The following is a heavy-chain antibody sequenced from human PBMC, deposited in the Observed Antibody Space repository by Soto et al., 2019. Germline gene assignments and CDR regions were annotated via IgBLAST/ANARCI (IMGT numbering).Heavy chain of an antibody. D-gene: IGHD3-22*01. Sequence: ATLDITCTVSGGSISSRNLWSWFRQPPGKGLEWIGEIYHIGSTNYNPSLKSRVTISVDKSKNQFSLRLSSVTAADTAVYYCARGWYYYDSSGYYSKWGQGTLVTVSS. CDR1: GGSISSRNL. V-gene: IGHV4-4*02. CDR3: ARGWYYYDSSGYYSK. J-gene: IGHJ4*02. CDR2: IYHIGST.